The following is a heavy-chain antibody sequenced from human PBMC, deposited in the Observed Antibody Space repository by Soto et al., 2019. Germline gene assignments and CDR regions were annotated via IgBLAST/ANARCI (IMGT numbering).Heavy chain of an antibody. J-gene: IGHJ4*02. Sequence: EVQLLESGGGLVQPGGSLRLSCAASGFTFSNSAMIWVRQAPGKGLEWVSSISDSGSCTYYADSVKARFTISRDNSKNTLYLQMNSLRAEDTAIYYCAKLVAAAGTDYWSQGTLVTVSS. CDR2: ISDSGSCT. CDR3: AKLVAAAGTDY. CDR1: GFTFSNSA. V-gene: IGHV3-23*01. D-gene: IGHD6-13*01.